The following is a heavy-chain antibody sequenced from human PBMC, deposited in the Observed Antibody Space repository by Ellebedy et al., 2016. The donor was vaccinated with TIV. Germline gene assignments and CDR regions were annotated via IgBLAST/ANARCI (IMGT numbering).Heavy chain of an antibody. V-gene: IGHV3-74*01. D-gene: IGHD4-11*01. J-gene: IGHJ5*02. CDR2: INSDGSST. Sequence: PGGSLRLSCAASGFTFSSYWMHWVRHAPGKGLVWVSRINSDGSSTSYEDSVKGRFTISRDNAKNTLYLQMNSLRAEDTAVYYCARVGVDEYSNVWFDPWGQGTLVTVSS. CDR1: GFTFSSYW. CDR3: ARVGVDEYSNVWFDP.